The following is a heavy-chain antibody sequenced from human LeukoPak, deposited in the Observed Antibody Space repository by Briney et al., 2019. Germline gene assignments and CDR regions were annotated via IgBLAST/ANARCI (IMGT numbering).Heavy chain of an antibody. D-gene: IGHD6-13*01. J-gene: IGHJ4*02. Sequence: SETLSLTCAVYGGSFSGYYWSWIRQPPGKGLEWIGEINHSGSTNYNPSLKSRVTISVDTSKNQFSLKLSSVTAADTAVYYCAGSSWYVVRLDYWGQGTLVAVSS. CDR3: AGSSWYVVRLDY. CDR2: INHSGST. V-gene: IGHV4-34*01. CDR1: GGSFSGYY.